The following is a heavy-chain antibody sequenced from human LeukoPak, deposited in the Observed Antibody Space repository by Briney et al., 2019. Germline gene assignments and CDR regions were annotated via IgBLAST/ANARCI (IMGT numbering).Heavy chain of an antibody. CDR1: GYTFTSYD. Sequence: ASVKVSCKASGYTFTSYDINWVRQAPGQGLEWMGWMNPNSGNTGYAQKFQGRVTMTRNTSISTAYMELSSLRSEDTAVYYCARWGTEAEKTGVSYYYYGMDVWGQGTTVTVSS. CDR2: MNPNSGNT. CDR3: ARWGTEAEKTGVSYYYYGMDV. D-gene: IGHD1-14*01. V-gene: IGHV1-8*01. J-gene: IGHJ6*02.